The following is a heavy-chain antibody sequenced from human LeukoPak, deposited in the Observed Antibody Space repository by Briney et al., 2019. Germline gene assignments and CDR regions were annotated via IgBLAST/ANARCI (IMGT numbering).Heavy chain of an antibody. D-gene: IGHD1-26*01. Sequence: GGSLRLSCAASVHPFRSDAMRWVPQAPGKGLGWVSAISGSGGRTYYADSVKGRFTISRDNSKNTLYLQMNSLRAEDTAVYYCAKDRRGSDSTIDYWGQGTLVTVSS. V-gene: IGHV3-23*01. CDR2: ISGSGGRT. CDR1: VHPFRSDA. J-gene: IGHJ4*02. CDR3: AKDRRGSDSTIDY.